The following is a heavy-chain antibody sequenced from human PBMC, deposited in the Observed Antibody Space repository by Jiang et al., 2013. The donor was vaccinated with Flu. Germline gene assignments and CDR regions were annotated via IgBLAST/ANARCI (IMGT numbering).Heavy chain of an antibody. D-gene: IGHD5-18*01. Sequence: AVIWYDGSNKYYADSVKGRFTISRDNSKNTLYLQMNSLRAEDTAVYYCAREDTAMVGFDYWGQGTLVTVSS. CDR3: AREDTAMVGFDY. J-gene: IGHJ4*02. V-gene: IGHV3-33*01. CDR2: IWYDGSNK.